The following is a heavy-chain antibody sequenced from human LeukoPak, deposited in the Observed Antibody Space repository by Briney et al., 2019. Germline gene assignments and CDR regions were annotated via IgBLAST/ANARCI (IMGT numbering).Heavy chain of an antibody. D-gene: IGHD4-17*01. CDR1: GGCLSNSY. CDR2: IYYSGSI. CDR3: ARQSRDGDYIAQPFDT. Sequence: SETVSLICTVSGGCLSNSYWSWIRQPPGKGLEWIGYIYYSGSINYNPSLKSRVTISVVMSKNQFSLQLSSVTAADTAVYYCARQSRDGDYIAQPFDTWCQGTLVTVSS. V-gene: IGHV4-59*08. J-gene: IGHJ4*02.